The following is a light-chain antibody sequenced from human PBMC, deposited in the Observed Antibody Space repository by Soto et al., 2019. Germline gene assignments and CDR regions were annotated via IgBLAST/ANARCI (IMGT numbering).Light chain of an antibody. Sequence: IKMSQSPSSLSASVGDRVAITCQASHDIRKYLNWYQQKPGKAPKLLIYDASNMETGVPSRFTGSGSGTDFTFTISSLQPEDIATYYCQQYEIFPITFGQGTRLEI. CDR1: HDIRKY. CDR3: QQYEIFPIT. V-gene: IGKV1-33*01. CDR2: DAS. J-gene: IGKJ5*01.